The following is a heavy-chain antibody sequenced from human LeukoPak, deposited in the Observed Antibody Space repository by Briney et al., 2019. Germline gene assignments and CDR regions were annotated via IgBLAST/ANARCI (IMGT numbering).Heavy chain of an antibody. D-gene: IGHD6-13*01. CDR1: GFSLSTSGVG. J-gene: IGHJ4*02. CDR2: IYWDDDK. V-gene: IGHV2-5*02. CDR3: AHRTDSSSWTGDYFDY. Sequence: SGPTLLKPTPTLTLTCTFSGFSLSTSGVGVGWIRQPPGKALEWLALIYWDDDKRYSPSLKSRLTITKDTSKNQVVLTMTNRDPVDTATYYCAHRTDSSSWTGDYFDYWGQGTLVTVSS.